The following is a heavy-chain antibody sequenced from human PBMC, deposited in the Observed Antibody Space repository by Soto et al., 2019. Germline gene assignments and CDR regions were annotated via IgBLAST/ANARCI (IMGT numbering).Heavy chain of an antibody. J-gene: IGHJ4*02. D-gene: IGHD5-12*01. CDR1: GCAFSSYP. V-gene: IGHV1-69*04. CDR3: ARGGYETFDY. Sequence: SSVKGACKASGCAFSSYPSSWVRQAPGQGLEWMGRIIPILGIANYAQKFQGRVTITADKSTSTAYMELSSLRSEDTAVYYCARGGYETFDYWRQGTLVTVSS. CDR2: IIPILGIA.